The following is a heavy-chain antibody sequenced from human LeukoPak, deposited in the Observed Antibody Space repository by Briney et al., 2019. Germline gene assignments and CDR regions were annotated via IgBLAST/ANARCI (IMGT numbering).Heavy chain of an antibody. CDR3: ASFLEWLLWNY. V-gene: IGHV4-38-2*02. D-gene: IGHD3-3*01. CDR1: GYSISSGYY. J-gene: IGHJ4*02. Sequence: SETLSLTCTASGYSISSGYYRDWIRQPPGKGLEWIGSIYHSGSTYYNPSLKSRVTISVDTSKNQFSLKLSSVTAADTAVYYCASFLEWLLWNYWGQGTLVTVSS. CDR2: IYHSGST.